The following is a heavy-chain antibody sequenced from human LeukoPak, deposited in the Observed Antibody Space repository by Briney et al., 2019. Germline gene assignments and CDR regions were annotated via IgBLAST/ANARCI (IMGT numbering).Heavy chain of an antibody. V-gene: IGHV1-69*05. D-gene: IGHD6-13*01. CDR2: IIPIFGTA. Sequence: GASVKVSCKASGGTFSSYAISWVRQAPGQGLEWMGGIIPIFGTANYAQKFQGRVTITTDESTSTAYMELSSLRSEDTAVYYCARANVAAAGCGYWGQGTLVTVSS. CDR1: GGTFSSYA. J-gene: IGHJ4*02. CDR3: ARANVAAAGCGY.